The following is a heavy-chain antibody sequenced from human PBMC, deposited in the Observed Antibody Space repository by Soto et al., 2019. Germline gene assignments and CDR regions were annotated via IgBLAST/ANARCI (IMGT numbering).Heavy chain of an antibody. V-gene: IGHV4-61*01. Sequence: QVQLHESGPGLVKASETLSLTCPVSGGSVSSATYFWSWVRQPPGGRLEWIAYILYSGSTKYNPSLRSRVTISLTTSKTQLSLRVTSVTAADTAMYYCARGIYNSGWNLDLWGQGTVVTVTS. J-gene: IGHJ5*02. D-gene: IGHD6-19*01. CDR2: ILYSGST. CDR1: GGSVSSATYF. CDR3: ARGIYNSGWNLDL.